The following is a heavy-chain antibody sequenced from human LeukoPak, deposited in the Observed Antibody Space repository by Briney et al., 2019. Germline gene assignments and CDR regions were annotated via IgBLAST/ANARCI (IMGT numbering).Heavy chain of an antibody. D-gene: IGHD3-22*01. CDR1: GFTFSSYG. J-gene: IGHJ3*02. Sequence: RSVRLSCAASGFTFSSYGMNWVRQAPGKGLEWVAVISYDGSNKYYADSVKGRFTISRDNSKNTLYLQMNSLRAEDTAVYYCAKDGSSGYYPYAFDIWGQGTKVTVSS. CDR2: ISYDGSNK. CDR3: AKDGSSGYYPYAFDI. V-gene: IGHV3-30*18.